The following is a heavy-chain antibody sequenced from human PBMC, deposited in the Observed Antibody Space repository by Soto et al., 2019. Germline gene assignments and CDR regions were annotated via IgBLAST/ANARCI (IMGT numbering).Heavy chain of an antibody. D-gene: IGHD3-22*01. Sequence: TLSLTCTVSGGSISSDGYYWSWIRQYPGKGLEWIGYISHTGSTYSSPSLESRVTLSLDTSKNQFSLNLSSVTAADTAVYFCARDLGSGQWFFDCWGQGTLVTVSS. CDR2: ISHTGST. J-gene: IGHJ4*02. CDR1: GGSISSDGYY. V-gene: IGHV4-31*03. CDR3: ARDLGSGQWFFDC.